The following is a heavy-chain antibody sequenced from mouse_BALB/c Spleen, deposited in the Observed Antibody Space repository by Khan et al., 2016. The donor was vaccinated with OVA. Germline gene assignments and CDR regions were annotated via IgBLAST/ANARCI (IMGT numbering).Heavy chain of an antibody. CDR1: GYIFTSYW. V-gene: IGHV1S132*01. CDR2: IYPGTGST. D-gene: IGHD3-1*01. Sequence: QVQLKQSGAELVRPGASVKLSCKTSGYIFTSYWIHWVKQRSGQGLEWIARIYPGTGSTYYNEKFKGKATLTADKSSSAAYMQVSSLNSEDSAVYFCAKDNSSNWYFDVWGAGTTVTVSS. CDR3: AKDNSSNWYFDV. J-gene: IGHJ1*01.